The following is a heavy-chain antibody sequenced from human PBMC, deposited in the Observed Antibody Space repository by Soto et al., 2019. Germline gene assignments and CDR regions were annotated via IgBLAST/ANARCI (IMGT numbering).Heavy chain of an antibody. CDR1: GYPISSGYY. Sequence: PSDTLSLTCAVSGYPISSGYYWGWIRQPPGKGLEWIGSIYHSGSTYYNPSLKSRVTISVDTSKNQFSLKLSSVTAADTAVYYCARAGGGGCRGGSCYYYYGMDVWGQGTPVTVSS. J-gene: IGHJ6*02. D-gene: IGHD2-15*01. CDR2: IYHSGST. CDR3: ARAGGGGCRGGSCYYYYGMDV. V-gene: IGHV4-38-2*01.